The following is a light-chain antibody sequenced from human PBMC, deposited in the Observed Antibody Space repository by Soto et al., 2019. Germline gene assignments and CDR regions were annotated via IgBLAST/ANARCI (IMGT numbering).Light chain of an antibody. CDR3: QQYDNVVFT. CDR1: QSISSY. Sequence: DIQMTQSPSSLSASVGDRVTITCRASQSISSYLNWYQQKPGKAPKLLIYAASSLQSGVPSRFSGSGSGTDFTLTISSLQPEDIGTYYCQQYDNVVFTFGPGTKVDLK. V-gene: IGKV1-39*01. J-gene: IGKJ3*01. CDR2: AAS.